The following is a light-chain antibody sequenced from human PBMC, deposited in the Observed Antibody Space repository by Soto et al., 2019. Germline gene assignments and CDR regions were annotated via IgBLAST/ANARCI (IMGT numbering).Light chain of an antibody. J-gene: IGKJ1*01. CDR2: GAS. Sequence: EIVMTQSPATLSVSPGERATLSCRASQSVSSNLAWYQQKPGQAPRLLIYGASTRATGIPARFSGSGSGTKFTLTISSLQSEDFAVYYCQLYNDWPPWTFGQGTKVEMK. CDR1: QSVSSN. CDR3: QLYNDWPPWT. V-gene: IGKV3-15*01.